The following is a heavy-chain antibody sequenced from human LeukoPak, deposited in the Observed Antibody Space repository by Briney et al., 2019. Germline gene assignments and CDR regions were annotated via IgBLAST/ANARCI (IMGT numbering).Heavy chain of an antibody. CDR3: ARFGSRPVSAPGDYYYYYYMDV. V-gene: IGHV4-59*01. CDR1: GDSISSYY. J-gene: IGHJ6*03. CDR2: IYYSGST. D-gene: IGHD1-26*01. Sequence: SETLSLTCTVSGDSISSYYWSWIRQPPGKGLEWIGYIYYSGSTNYNPSLKSRVTISVDTSKNQFSLKLSSVTAADTAVYYCARFGSRPVSAPGDYYYYYYMDVWGKGTTVTVSS.